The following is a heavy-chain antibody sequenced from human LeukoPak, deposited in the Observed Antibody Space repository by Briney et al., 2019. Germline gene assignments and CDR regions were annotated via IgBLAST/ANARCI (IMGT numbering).Heavy chain of an antibody. CDR3: ARRYCNSGICYFYDY. CDR2: VFQDGNT. D-gene: IGHD2-8*01. V-gene: IGHV4-38-2*01. Sequence: PSETLSLTCVVSSGNSWDWIRQPPGKGLEWIGSVFQDGNTYYNPSLKSRVIISLDTSKKQFSLKLISVTAADTAMYYCARRYCNSGICYFYDYWGQGTLVTVSP. CDR1: SGNS. J-gene: IGHJ4*02.